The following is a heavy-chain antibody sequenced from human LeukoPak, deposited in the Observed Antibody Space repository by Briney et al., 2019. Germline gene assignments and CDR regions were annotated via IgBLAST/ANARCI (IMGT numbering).Heavy chain of an antibody. CDR3: ARGHTIGWYAAMDV. D-gene: IGHD6-19*01. V-gene: IGHV3-30-3*01. J-gene: IGHJ6*02. Sequence: GGSLRLSCAASGFTFSSYAMHWVRQAPGKGLEWVAVISYDGSNKYYADSVKGRFTISRDNSKNTLYLQMNSLRAEDTAVYYCARGHTIGWYAAMDVWGQGTTVTVSS. CDR1: GFTFSSYA. CDR2: ISYDGSNK.